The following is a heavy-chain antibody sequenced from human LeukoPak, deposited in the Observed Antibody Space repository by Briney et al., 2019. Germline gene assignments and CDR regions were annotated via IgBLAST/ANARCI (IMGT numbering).Heavy chain of an antibody. CDR2: IFYNGDT. Sequence: SETLSLTCNVSGGSISSASYYWGWIRQPPGKGLEWIGSIFYNGDTYYNPSLKSRVTMSADTSKNQLSLKLSSVTAADTAVYYCARPYYYDSRIDPWGQGILVTVSS. CDR3: ARPYYYDSRIDP. CDR1: GGSISSASYY. J-gene: IGHJ5*02. V-gene: IGHV4-39*07. D-gene: IGHD3-22*01.